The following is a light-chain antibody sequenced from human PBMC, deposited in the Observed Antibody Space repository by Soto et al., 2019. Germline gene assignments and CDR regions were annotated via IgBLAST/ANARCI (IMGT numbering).Light chain of an antibody. Sequence: EIPMTKSPATLAVSPGERAPLSCRASQGIGSTLAWYQQKPGKTPRLLIYSVSSRATGVSDRFSGGGSATDFTLTISRLEPEDSAVYYCHQYGNSPQTLGQGTKVDIK. V-gene: IGKV3-20*01. J-gene: IGKJ2*01. CDR1: QGIGST. CDR2: SVS. CDR3: HQYGNSPQT.